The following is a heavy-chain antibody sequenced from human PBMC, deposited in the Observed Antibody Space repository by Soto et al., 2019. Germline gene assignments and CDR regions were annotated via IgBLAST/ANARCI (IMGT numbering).Heavy chain of an antibody. J-gene: IGHJ6*02. CDR1: GYSFTNYW. CDR3: ARHLNSPMVTAYYGMDV. D-gene: IGHD5-18*01. V-gene: IGHV5-51*01. CDR2: IYDGDSDT. Sequence: GESLKISCQGSGYSFTNYWIGWVRQMPGKGLEWMGIIYDGDSDTRYSPSFQGQVTISADKSISTAYLQWSSLKASDTAIYYCARHLNSPMVTAYYGMDVWGQGTTVTVSS.